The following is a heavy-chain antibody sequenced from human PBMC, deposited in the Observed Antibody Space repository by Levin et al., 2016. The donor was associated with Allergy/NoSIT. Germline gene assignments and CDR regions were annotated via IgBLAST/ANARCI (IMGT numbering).Heavy chain of an antibody. V-gene: IGHV3-30*18. CDR3: AKTIFGVVNLDY. CDR2: ISYDGSNK. J-gene: IGHJ4*02. D-gene: IGHD3-3*01. Sequence: WIRQPPGKGLEWVAVISYDGSNKYYADSVKGRFTISRDNSKNTLYLQMNSLRPEDTAVYYCAKTIFGVVNLDYWGQGTLVTVSS.